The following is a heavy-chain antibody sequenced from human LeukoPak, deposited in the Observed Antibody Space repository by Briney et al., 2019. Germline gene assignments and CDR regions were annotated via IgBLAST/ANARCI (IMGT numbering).Heavy chain of an antibody. CDR1: GYTFTSYG. D-gene: IGHD3-22*01. J-gene: IGHJ3*02. CDR3: ATNYYDSSGYLEDPIFAFDI. V-gene: IGHV1-18*01. CDR2: ISAYNGNT. Sequence: GASVKVSCKASGYTFTSYGISWVRQAPGQGLEWMGWISAYNGNTNYAQKLQGRVTMTTDTSTSTAYMELRSLRSDDTAVYYCATNYYDSSGYLEDPIFAFDIWGQGTMVTVSS.